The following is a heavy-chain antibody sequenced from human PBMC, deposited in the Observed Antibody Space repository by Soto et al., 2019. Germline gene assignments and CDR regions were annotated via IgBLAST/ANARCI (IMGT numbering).Heavy chain of an antibody. V-gene: IGHV1-69*13. CDR2: IIPIFGTA. CDR3: ARGYYDTSGYYPIDF. J-gene: IGHJ4*02. CDR1: GGTFSSYA. D-gene: IGHD3-22*01. Sequence: SVKVSCKASGGTFSSYAISWVRQAPGQGLEWMGGIIPIFGTANYAQKFQGRVTITADESTSTAYMELSSLRSEDTAVYYCARGYYDTSGYYPIDFWGQGTLVTV.